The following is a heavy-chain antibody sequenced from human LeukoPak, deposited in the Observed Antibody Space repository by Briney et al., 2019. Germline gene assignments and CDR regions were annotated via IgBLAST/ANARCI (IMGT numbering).Heavy chain of an antibody. CDR2: ISSNGGST. J-gene: IGHJ6*03. V-gene: IGHV3-64*01. CDR1: GFTFNSYA. Sequence: PGGSLRLSCAASGFTFNSYAMHWVRQAPGKGLEYVSAISSNGGSTYYANSVKGRFTISRDNSKNTLYPQMGSLRAEDMAVYYCAGGPGVTYYYYYYMDVWGKGTTVTVSS. D-gene: IGHD2-21*02. CDR3: AGGPGVTYYYYYYMDV.